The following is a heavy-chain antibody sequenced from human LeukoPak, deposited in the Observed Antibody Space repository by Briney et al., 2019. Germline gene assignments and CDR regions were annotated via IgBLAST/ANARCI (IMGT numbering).Heavy chain of an antibody. D-gene: IGHD1-26*01. CDR2: INANTGNP. CDR1: GYTFTSYA. V-gene: IGHV7-4-1*02. CDR3: ATDSGSSQFDY. J-gene: IGHJ4*02. Sequence: GASVKVSCKASGYTFTSYAMNWVRQAPRQGLEWMGWINANTGNPTYAQGFTGRFVFSLDTSVSTAYLQISSLKAEDTAVYYCATDSGSSQFDYWGQGTLVTVSS.